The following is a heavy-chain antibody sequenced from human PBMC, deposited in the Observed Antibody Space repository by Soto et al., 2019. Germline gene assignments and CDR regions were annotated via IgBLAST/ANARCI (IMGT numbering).Heavy chain of an antibody. D-gene: IGHD3-10*01. V-gene: IGHV1-3*01. CDR2: INAGNGNT. J-gene: IGHJ4*02. CDR1: GYTFTSYA. Sequence: ASVKVSCKASGYTFTSYAMHWVRQAPGQRLEWMGWINAGNGNTKYSQKFRGRFTISRDNSKNTLYLQMNTLRAEDTAVYYCGRLFDSGHGPFDYWGQGTLVPVSS. CDR3: GRLFDSGHGPFDY.